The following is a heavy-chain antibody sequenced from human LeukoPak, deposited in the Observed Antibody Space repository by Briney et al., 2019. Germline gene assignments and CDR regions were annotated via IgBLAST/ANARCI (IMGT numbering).Heavy chain of an antibody. J-gene: IGHJ5*02. Sequence: ASVKVSCKASGYTFTSYDINWVRQATGQGLEWMGWINPNSGNTDYAQKFQDRVTMTRNTSISTAYMELSSLRSEDTAVYYCARRGKILTGLNWFDPWGQGTLVTVSS. D-gene: IGHD3-9*01. CDR2: INPNSGNT. CDR1: GYTFTSYD. CDR3: ARRGKILTGLNWFDP. V-gene: IGHV1-8*01.